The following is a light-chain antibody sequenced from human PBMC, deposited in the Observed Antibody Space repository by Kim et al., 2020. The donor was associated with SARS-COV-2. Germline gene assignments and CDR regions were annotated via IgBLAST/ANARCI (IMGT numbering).Light chain of an antibody. CDR1: QSVNNNY. CDR3: QQYGNFPMT. V-gene: IGKV3D-20*01. J-gene: IGKJ5*01. CDR2: DAS. Sequence: PGERATLSCGASQSVNNNYFACYQQKPGLAPSLLIYDASTRATGIPDRFSGSGYGTDFTLTITRLETEDFAVYFCQQYGNFPMTFGQGKRLEI.